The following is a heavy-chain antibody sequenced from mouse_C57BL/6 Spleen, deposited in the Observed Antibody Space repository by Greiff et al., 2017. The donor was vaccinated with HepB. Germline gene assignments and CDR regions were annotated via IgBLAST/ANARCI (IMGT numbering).Heavy chain of an antibody. D-gene: IGHD2-5*01. CDR2: IDPSDSYT. CDR1: GYTFTSYW. CDR3: ARSRSYSTYAMDY. J-gene: IGHJ4*01. V-gene: IGHV1-59*01. Sequence: QVQLQQSGAELVRPGTSVKLSCKASGYTFTSYWMHWVKQRPGQGLEWIGVIDPSDSYTNYNQKFKGKATLTVDTSSSTAYMQLSSLTSEDSAVYYCARSRSYSTYAMDYWGQGTSVTVSS.